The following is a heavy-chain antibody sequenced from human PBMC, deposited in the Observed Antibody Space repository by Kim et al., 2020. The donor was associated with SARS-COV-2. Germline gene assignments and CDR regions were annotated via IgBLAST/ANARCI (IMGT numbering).Heavy chain of an antibody. Sequence: QGHAGRFVLSLDASVSTAYLQISSLKAEDTAVYYCARIVGATATSFDYWGQGTLVTVSS. J-gene: IGHJ4*02. CDR3: ARIVGATATSFDY. V-gene: IGHV7-4-1*02. D-gene: IGHD1-26*01.